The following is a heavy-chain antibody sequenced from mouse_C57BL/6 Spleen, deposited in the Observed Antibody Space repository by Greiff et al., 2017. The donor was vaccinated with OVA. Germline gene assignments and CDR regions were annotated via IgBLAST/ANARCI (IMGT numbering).Heavy chain of an antibody. CDR2: INYDGSST. V-gene: IGHV5-16*01. CDR1: GFTFSDYY. J-gene: IGHJ4*01. CDR3: ARDNLPYAMDY. Sequence: EVKLMESEGGLVQPGSSMKLSCTASGFTFSDYYMAWVRQVPEKGLEWVANINYDGSSTYYLDSLKSRFIISRDNAKNILYLQMSSLKSEDTATYYCARDNLPYAMDYWGQGTSVTVSS.